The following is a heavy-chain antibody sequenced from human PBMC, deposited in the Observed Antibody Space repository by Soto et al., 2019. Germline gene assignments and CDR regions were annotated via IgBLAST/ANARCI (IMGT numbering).Heavy chain of an antibody. V-gene: IGHV6-1*01. CDR1: GDSVSGNSAA. Sequence: SQXLSLTCDISGDSVSGNSAAWNWIRQTPSRGLEWMGRXYYRYXWYINYAVYVXXRITVNPXXYKNKFSLKLNSVTPEDTAVYYCARGSWDDVTGHYYMDVWGKGTTVT. CDR3: ARGSWDDVTGHYYMDV. D-gene: IGHD1-1*01. CDR2: XYYRYXWYI. J-gene: IGHJ6*03.